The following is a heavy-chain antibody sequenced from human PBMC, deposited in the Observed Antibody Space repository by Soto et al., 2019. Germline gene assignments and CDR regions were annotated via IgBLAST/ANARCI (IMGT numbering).Heavy chain of an antibody. V-gene: IGHV3-30*18. Sequence: QVQLVESGGGVVQPGRSLRLSCAASGFTFSSYGMHWVRQAPGKGLEWVAVISYDGSNKYYADSVKGRFTISRDNSKNALYLQMNGLRAEDTAVYYCANIIKGIFSDAFDIWGQGTMVTVSS. CDR2: ISYDGSNK. CDR1: GFTFSSYG. CDR3: ANIIKGIFSDAFDI. D-gene: IGHD3-3*01. J-gene: IGHJ3*02.